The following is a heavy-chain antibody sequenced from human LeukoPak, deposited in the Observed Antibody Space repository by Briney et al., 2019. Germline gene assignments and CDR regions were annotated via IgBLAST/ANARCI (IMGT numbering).Heavy chain of an antibody. CDR1: GGSFSGYY. CDR2: INHSGST. CDR3: ALISLYYNPPLDY. J-gene: IGHJ4*02. V-gene: IGHV4-34*01. D-gene: IGHD3-10*01. Sequence: SETLSLTCAVYGGSFSGYYWSWIRQPPGKGLEWIEEINHSGSTNYNPSLKSRVTISLDTSKNQLSLKLSSVTAADTAVYYCALISLYYNPPLDYWGQGTLVTVSS.